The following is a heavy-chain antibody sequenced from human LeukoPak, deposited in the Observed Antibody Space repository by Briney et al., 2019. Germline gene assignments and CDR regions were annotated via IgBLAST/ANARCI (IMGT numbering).Heavy chain of an antibody. CDR3: ARGSRPSRRWLPSYYYMDV. J-gene: IGHJ6*03. CDR1: GYTFTGYY. V-gene: IGHV1-2*02. CDR2: INPNSGGT. Sequence: ASVKVSCKASGYTFTGYYMHWVRQAPGQGLEWMGWINPNSGGTNYAQKFQGRVTMTRDTSISTAYMELSSLRSEDTAVYYCARGSRPSRRWLPSYYYMDVWGKGTTVTISS. D-gene: IGHD5-24*01.